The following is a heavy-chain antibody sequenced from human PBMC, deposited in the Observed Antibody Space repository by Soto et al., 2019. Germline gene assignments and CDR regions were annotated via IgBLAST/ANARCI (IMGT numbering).Heavy chain of an antibody. J-gene: IGHJ4*02. V-gene: IGHV4-34*01. CDR2: INHSGST. Sequence: SETLSLTCAVYGGSFSGYYWSWIRQPPGKGLEWIGEINHSGSTNYNPSLKSRVTISVDTSKNQFSLKLSSVTAADTAVYYCAISGWPFDYWGQGTLVTVSS. CDR3: AISGWPFDY. CDR1: GGSFSGYY. D-gene: IGHD6-19*01.